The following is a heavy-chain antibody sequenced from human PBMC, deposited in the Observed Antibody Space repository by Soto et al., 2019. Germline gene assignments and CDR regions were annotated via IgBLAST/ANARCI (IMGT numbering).Heavy chain of an antibody. V-gene: IGHV3-33*01. D-gene: IGHD1-1*01. Sequence: QTGGSLRLSCAASGFTFSDYGLHWVRQAPGKGLEWVAVIWHDGNNKYYVDSVKGRFTISRDNSKNKLYMQLNSLTAEDTAVYYCARDRIPTTNYNYIAMDVWGPGTTVTVSS. CDR3: ARDRIPTTNYNYIAMDV. J-gene: IGHJ6*02. CDR2: IWHDGNNK. CDR1: GFTFSDYG.